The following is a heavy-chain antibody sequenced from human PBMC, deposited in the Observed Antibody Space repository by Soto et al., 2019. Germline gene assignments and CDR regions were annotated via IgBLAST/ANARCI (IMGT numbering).Heavy chain of an antibody. Sequence: PSETLSLTCTVSGGSISSYYWSWIRQPPGKGLEWIGYIYYSGSTNYNPSLKSRVTISVDTSKNQFSLKLSSVTAADTAVYYCARGCKWGSTSCSNPNWFDPWGQGTLVPVSS. CDR2: IYYSGST. CDR3: ARGCKWGSTSCSNPNWFDP. D-gene: IGHD2-2*01. CDR1: GGSISSYY. V-gene: IGHV4-59*01. J-gene: IGHJ5*02.